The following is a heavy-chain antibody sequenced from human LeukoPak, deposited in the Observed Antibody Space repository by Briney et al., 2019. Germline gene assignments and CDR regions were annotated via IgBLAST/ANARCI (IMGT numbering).Heavy chain of an antibody. CDR3: ARLTYGAVVH. D-gene: IGHD6-19*01. CDR1: GGSISSSSYY. CDR2: IYYSGST. Sequence: PSETLSLTCTVSGGSISSSSYYWGWIRQPPGEGLEWIGSIYYSGSTYYNPSLKSRVTISVDTSKNQFSLKLSSVTAADTAVYYCARLTYGAVVHWGQGTLVTVSS. J-gene: IGHJ4*02. V-gene: IGHV4-39*01.